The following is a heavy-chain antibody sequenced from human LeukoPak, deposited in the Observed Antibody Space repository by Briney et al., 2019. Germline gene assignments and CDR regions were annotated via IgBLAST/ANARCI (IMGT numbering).Heavy chain of an antibody. CDR3: ARQGGDNGYYYFDF. J-gene: IGHJ4*02. Sequence: PSETLSLTCSVSGGSIRSSHYYWGCNCQPPGQGLEWIASVYHSGSTYYTPSLRSRVTISIDTSKNQFSLKLTSVTAADTAVFYCARQGGDNGYYYFDFWGQGTLVTVSS. V-gene: IGHV4-39*01. CDR1: GGSIRSSHYY. D-gene: IGHD4-17*01. CDR2: VYHSGST.